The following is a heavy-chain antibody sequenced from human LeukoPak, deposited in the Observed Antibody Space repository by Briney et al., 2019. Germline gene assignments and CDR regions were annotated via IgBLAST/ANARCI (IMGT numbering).Heavy chain of an antibody. Sequence: PSETLSLTCTVSGGSISSYYWSWIRQPPGKGLEWIGSIYHSGSTYYNPSLKSRVTISVDTSKSQFSLKLSSVTAADTAVYYCARELLRYYDSSGYFLSDYYMDVWGKGTTVTVSS. CDR1: GGSISSYY. J-gene: IGHJ6*03. CDR2: IYHSGST. CDR3: ARELLRYYDSSGYFLSDYYMDV. D-gene: IGHD3-22*01. V-gene: IGHV4-38-2*02.